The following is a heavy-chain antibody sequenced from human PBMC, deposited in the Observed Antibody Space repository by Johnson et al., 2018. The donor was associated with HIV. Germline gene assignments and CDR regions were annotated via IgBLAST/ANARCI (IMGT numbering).Heavy chain of an antibody. CDR3: AKERTAMVTPFDA. CDR1: GFIFSNYD. J-gene: IGHJ3*01. V-gene: IGHV3-13*01. CDR2: IGTAGDT. Sequence: VQLVESGGGLVQPGGSLRLSCAASGFIFSNYDMHWVRQPTGKGLEWVSGIGTAGDTYYVDSVKGRFTVSRDNSEHTLFLQMNSLRDEDTAVYYCAKERTAMVTPFDAWGQGTRVTVSS. D-gene: IGHD5-18*01.